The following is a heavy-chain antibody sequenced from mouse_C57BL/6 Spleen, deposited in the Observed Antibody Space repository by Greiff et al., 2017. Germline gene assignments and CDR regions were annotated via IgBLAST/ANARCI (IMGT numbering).Heavy chain of an antibody. V-gene: IGHV14-1*01. D-gene: IGHD1-1*01. CDR2: IDPEDGDT. CDR1: GFNIKDYY. J-gene: IGHJ3*01. CDR3: TTPYYYGSSYDWFAY. Sequence: EVQLQQSGAELVRPGASVKLSCTASGFNIKDYYMHWVKQRPEQGLEWIGRIDPEDGDTEYAPKFQGKATMTADTSSNTAYLQLSSLTSEDTAVYYCTTPYYYGSSYDWFAYWGQGTLVTVSA.